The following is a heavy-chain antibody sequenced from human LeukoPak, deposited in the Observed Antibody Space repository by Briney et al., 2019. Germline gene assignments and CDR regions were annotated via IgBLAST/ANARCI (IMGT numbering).Heavy chain of an antibody. J-gene: IGHJ5*02. V-gene: IGHV3-30*02. CDR1: GFTFSYYG. CDR3: ARGRGYSHSNWVDP. CDR2: VRFDGNDK. D-gene: IGHD5-18*01. Sequence: GGSLRLSCAASGFTFSYYGMHWVRQAPGKGLEWVAFVRFDGNDKFYADSVKGRFTISRDTSKNTLYLQMNSLRAEDTAVYYCARGRGYSHSNWVDPWGQGTMVTVSA.